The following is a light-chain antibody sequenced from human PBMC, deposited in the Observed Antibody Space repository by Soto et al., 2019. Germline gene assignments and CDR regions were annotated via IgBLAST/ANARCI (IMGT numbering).Light chain of an antibody. Sequence: DIPMTQSPSTLSASVGDRVTITCRASQSISSWLAWYQQKPGTAPKLLIYKASTLQSGVPSRFSGSGSGTEFTLTISCLQPDDSATYYCQQYNGNWTFGQGTKVEIK. CDR1: QSISSW. J-gene: IGKJ1*01. V-gene: IGKV1-5*03. CDR2: KAS. CDR3: QQYNGNWT.